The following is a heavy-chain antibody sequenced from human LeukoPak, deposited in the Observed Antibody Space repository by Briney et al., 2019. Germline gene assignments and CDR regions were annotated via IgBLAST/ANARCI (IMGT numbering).Heavy chain of an antibody. CDR3: AREYASPYSGYTILDY. D-gene: IGHD5-12*01. V-gene: IGHV4-59*12. CDR2: IYYSGST. CDR1: GGSISSYY. Sequence: SETLSLTCTVSGGSISSYYWSWIRQPPGKGLEWIGYIYYSGSTNYNPSLKSRVTISVDTSKNQFSLKLSSVTAADTAVYYCAREYASPYSGYTILDYWGQGTLVTVSS. J-gene: IGHJ4*02.